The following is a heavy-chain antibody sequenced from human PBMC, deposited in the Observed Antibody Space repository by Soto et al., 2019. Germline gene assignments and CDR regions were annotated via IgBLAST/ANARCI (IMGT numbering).Heavy chain of an antibody. Sequence: QVQLVQSGAEVKKPGSSVKVSCKASGGTFSSYTISWVRQAPGQGLEWMGRIIPILGIANYAQKFQGRVTMPADKSTSTAYMELSSLRSEDTAVYYCAMGGCSGGSCYSVAFDIWGQGTMVTVSS. CDR1: GGTFSSYT. D-gene: IGHD2-15*01. CDR3: AMGGCSGGSCYSVAFDI. V-gene: IGHV1-69*02. CDR2: IIPILGIA. J-gene: IGHJ3*02.